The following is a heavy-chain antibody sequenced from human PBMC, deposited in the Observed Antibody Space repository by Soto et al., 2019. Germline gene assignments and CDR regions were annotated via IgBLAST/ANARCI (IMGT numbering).Heavy chain of an antibody. CDR2: ISWNSGSI. Sequence: DVQLVESGGGLVQPGRSLRLSCAASGFTFDDYAMHWVRQAPGKGLEWVSGISWNSGSIGYADSVKGRFTISRDNAKNSLYLQMNSLRAEDTALYYCAKAITMVRGVMDYWGQGTLVTVSS. V-gene: IGHV3-9*01. D-gene: IGHD3-10*01. CDR1: GFTFDDYA. J-gene: IGHJ4*02. CDR3: AKAITMVRGVMDY.